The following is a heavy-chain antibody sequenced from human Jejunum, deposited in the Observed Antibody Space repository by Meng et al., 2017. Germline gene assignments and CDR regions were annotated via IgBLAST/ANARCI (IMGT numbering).Heavy chain of an antibody. CDR3: ARDPTSVVPVAIRNWFDP. J-gene: IGHJ5*02. D-gene: IGHD2-2*01. Sequence: QLPQQASGPGLVKPPEPLSLTCTVSGVSISSSSYYWGWIRQPPGKGLEWIGSIYYSGSTYYNPSLKSRVSISVDTSKNQFSLKLSSVTAADTALYYCARDPTSVVPVAIRNWFDPWGQGTLVTVSS. CDR1: GVSISSSSYY. V-gene: IGHV4-39*07. CDR2: IYYSGST.